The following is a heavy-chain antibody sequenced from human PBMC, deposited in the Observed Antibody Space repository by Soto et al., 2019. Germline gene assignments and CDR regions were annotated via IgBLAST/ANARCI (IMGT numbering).Heavy chain of an antibody. Sequence: QVQLVQSGAEVKEPGASVKVSCKASGYTFTSYGISWVRQAPGQGLEWMGWISAYNGNTNYAQKLQGRVTMTTDTSTITAYMELRSLRSDDTAVYSCASDSSGYYSDDAFDIWGQGTMVTVSS. CDR2: ISAYNGNT. J-gene: IGHJ3*02. D-gene: IGHD3-22*01. CDR3: ASDSSGYYSDDAFDI. CDR1: GYTFTSYG. V-gene: IGHV1-18*01.